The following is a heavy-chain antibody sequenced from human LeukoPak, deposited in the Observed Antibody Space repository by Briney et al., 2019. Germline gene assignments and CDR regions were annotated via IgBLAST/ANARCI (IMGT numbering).Heavy chain of an antibody. D-gene: IGHD1-26*01. CDR2: IKQDGSEK. J-gene: IGHJ4*02. CDR3: TRDYRGTFDY. V-gene: IGHV3-7*03. Sequence: GGSLRLSCVASGFNYNTYWMNWVRQAPGKGLEWVANIKQDGSEKNYVDSVKGRFTISRDNAKNSLYLQMNSLRAEDTAIYYCTRDYRGTFDYWGQGTLVTVSS. CDR1: GFNYNTYW.